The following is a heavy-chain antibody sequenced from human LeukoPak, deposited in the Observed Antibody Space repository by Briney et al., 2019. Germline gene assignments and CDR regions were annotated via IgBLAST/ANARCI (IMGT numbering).Heavy chain of an antibody. CDR2: IYYSGST. J-gene: IGHJ4*02. CDR1: GSSISSSSYY. D-gene: IGHD6-13*01. V-gene: IGHV4-39*01. Sequence: SETLSLTCTVSGSSISSSSYYWGWIRQPPGKGLEWFGSIYYSGSTYSNPSLKSRVTISIDTSKNQFFLKLTSVTAADTAVYYCARHTGYTRAAFDYWGQGTLVTVSS. CDR3: ARHTGYTRAAFDY.